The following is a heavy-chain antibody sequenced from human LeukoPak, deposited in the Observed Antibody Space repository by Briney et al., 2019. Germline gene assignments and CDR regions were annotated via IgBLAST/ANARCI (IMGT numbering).Heavy chain of an antibody. CDR2: INSDGTTT. D-gene: IGHD4-17*01. V-gene: IGHV3-74*01. Sequence: GGSLRLSCVGSGFTFGNYWMHWVRQAPGKGLVWVSRINSDGTTTSYADFVQGRFTISRDNAKNTLNLQMNSLIGEDTGVYYCARDEYGDYVFDYWGQGSLVSVSS. J-gene: IGHJ4*02. CDR1: GFTFGNYW. CDR3: ARDEYGDYVFDY.